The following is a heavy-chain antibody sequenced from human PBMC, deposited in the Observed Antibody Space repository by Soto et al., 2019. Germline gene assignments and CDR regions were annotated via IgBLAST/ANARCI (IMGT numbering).Heavy chain of an antibody. CDR2: IYWDDDK. D-gene: IGHD6-6*01. Sequence: QITLKESGPTLLKPTQTLTLTCTFSGFSLSTSGLGVGWIRQPPGKALEWLALIYWDDDKRYSPSLTSRLTITKDTAKNQVVLTMTTMDPVDTATYYCAHTSRSDPSSSSKQRLSWFDPWGQGTLVTVSS. V-gene: IGHV2-5*02. CDR3: AHTSRSDPSSSSKQRLSWFDP. J-gene: IGHJ5*02. CDR1: GFSLSTSGLG.